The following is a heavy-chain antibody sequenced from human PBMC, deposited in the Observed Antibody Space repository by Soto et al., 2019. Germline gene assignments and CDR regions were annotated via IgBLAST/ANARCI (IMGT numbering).Heavy chain of an antibody. CDR3: ARAWGYYFDY. Sequence: ETLSLTCTVCCVSISSYYWCWIRQPTGKGLEWIGYIYYSGSTNYNPSLKSRVTISVDTSKNQFSLKLSSVTASDTAVYYCARAWGYYFDYWGQGTLVTVSS. CDR2: IYYSGST. J-gene: IGHJ4*02. V-gene: IGHV4-59*01. D-gene: IGHD3-16*01. CDR1: CVSISSYY.